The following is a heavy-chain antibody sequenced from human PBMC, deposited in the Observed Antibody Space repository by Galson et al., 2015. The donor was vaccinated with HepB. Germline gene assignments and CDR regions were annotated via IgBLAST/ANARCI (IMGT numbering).Heavy chain of an antibody. Sequence: CAISGDSVSSNSAAWNWIRQSPSRGLEWLGRTYYRSKWYNDYAVSVKSRITINPDTSKNQFSLQLNSVTPEDTAVYYCARDRRAIFYYGSGSKYYFDYWGQGTLVTVSS. CDR1: GDSVSSNSAA. V-gene: IGHV6-1*01. J-gene: IGHJ4*02. D-gene: IGHD3-10*01. CDR3: ARDRRAIFYYGSGSKYYFDY. CDR2: TYYRSKWYN.